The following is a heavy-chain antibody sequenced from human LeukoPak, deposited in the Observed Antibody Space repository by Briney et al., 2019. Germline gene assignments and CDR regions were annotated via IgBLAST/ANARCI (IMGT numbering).Heavy chain of an antibody. CDR2: IYYSGST. Sequence: PSETLSLTCTVSGGSISSGGYYWSWIRQHPGKGLEWIGYIYYSGSTYYNPSLKSRVTISVDTSKNQFSLKLSSVTAADTAVCYCARATPLRYFDWLFSPYYFDYWGQGTLVTVSS. CDR3: ARATPLRYFDWLFSPYYFDY. V-gene: IGHV4-31*03. CDR1: GGSISSGGYY. J-gene: IGHJ4*02. D-gene: IGHD3-9*01.